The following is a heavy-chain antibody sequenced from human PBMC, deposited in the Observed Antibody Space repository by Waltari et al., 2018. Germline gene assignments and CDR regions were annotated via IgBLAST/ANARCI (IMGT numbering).Heavy chain of an antibody. CDR1: GFSVTNKY. D-gene: IGHD3-9*01. Sequence: DVQVVDSGGGLVQPGGSLRLSCAASGFSVTNKYMNWVRQAPGKGLEWVSILYSAGATYYADSVQGRFTVSRDNFRNTLYLQMNSLRAEDTAVYYCESMTYHYDSDGLLTDVIDLWGQGTKVTVSS. CDR2: LYSAGAT. CDR3: ESMTYHYDSDGLLTDVIDL. V-gene: IGHV3-66*02. J-gene: IGHJ3*01.